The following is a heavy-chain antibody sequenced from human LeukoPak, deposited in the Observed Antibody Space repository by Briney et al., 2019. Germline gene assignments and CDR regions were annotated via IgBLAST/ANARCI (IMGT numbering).Heavy chain of an antibody. CDR2: IYTSGST. Sequence: SETLSLTCTASGGSISSGSYYWSCIRQPAGKGLEWIGRIYTSGSTNYNPSLKSRVTISVDTSKNQFSLKLSSVTAADTAVYYCARGEERDFDFWGQGNLVTVSS. J-gene: IGHJ4*02. CDR3: ARGEERDFDF. V-gene: IGHV4-61*02. CDR1: GGSISSGSYY.